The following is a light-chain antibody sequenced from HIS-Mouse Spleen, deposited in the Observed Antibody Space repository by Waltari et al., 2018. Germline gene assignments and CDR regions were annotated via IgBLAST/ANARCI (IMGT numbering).Light chain of an antibody. CDR2: GAS. V-gene: IGKV3-20*01. CDR1: QSVSSSY. Sequence: EIVLTQSPGTLSLSPGERATLSCRASQSVSSSYLAWYPQKPGQAPRLLIYGASSRATGIPDRFSGSGSGTDFTLTISRLEPEDFAVYYCQQYYSFPLTFGGGTKVEIK. CDR3: QQYYSFPLT. J-gene: IGKJ4*01.